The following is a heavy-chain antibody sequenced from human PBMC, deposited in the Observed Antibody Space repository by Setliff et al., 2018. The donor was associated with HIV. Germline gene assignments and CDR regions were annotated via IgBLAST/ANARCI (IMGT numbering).Heavy chain of an antibody. CDR2: IYHTGRT. CDR1: GGSISDDKW. CDR3: VRVSSSGYYGEGAFDI. D-gene: IGHD3-22*01. J-gene: IGHJ3*02. V-gene: IGHV4-4*02. Sequence: PSETLSLTCAVSGGSISDDKWWDWVRQPPGKGLEWIGEIYHTGRTYANPTLKSRVTISVDTSKNQFSLELTSVTAADTAVFYCVRVSSSGYYGEGAFDIWGQGTVVTVSS.